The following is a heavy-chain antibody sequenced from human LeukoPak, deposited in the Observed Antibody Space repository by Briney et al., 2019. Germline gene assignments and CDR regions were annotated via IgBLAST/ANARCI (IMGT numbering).Heavy chain of an antibody. CDR3: ATDTFYMKGLDS. Sequence: GGSLRLSCAASGSNFDNAWMYWVRRAPGKGLEWVGRIKSKIDGGAIDCATPVKGRFTMSRDDSKKTLYLQMNSLKTEDTARYYCATDTFYMKGLDSWGQGTLVIVSS. CDR2: IKSKIDGGAI. J-gene: IGHJ5*01. D-gene: IGHD2/OR15-2a*01. V-gene: IGHV3-15*07. CDR1: GSNFDNAW.